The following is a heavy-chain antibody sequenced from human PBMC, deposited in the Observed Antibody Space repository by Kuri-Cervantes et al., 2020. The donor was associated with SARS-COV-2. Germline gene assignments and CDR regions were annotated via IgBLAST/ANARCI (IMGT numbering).Heavy chain of an antibody. CDR3: AREARQYCDSSTCYVGPSDDY. V-gene: IGHV3-48*01. D-gene: IGHD2-2*01. CDR1: GFTFRNYG. J-gene: IGHJ4*02. Sequence: ETLSLTCAASGFTFRNYGMNWVRQAPGKGLEWISYITSRPTMYYADSVKGRFTVSRDNAKDSVYLQMNNLRVEDTAVYYCAREARQYCDSSTCYVGPSDDYWGQGTLVTVSS. CDR2: ITSRPTM.